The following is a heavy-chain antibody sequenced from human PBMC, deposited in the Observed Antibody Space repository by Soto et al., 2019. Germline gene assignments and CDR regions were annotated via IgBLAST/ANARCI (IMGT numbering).Heavy chain of an antibody. V-gene: IGHV4-4*07. D-gene: IGHD3-10*02. CDR3: ARDRVNVQPGFDY. CDR2: IYASGGT. CDR1: GGSISSYY. Sequence: SETLSLTCTVSGGSISSYYWSWIRQPAGKGLEWIGRIYASGGTNYNPSLKSRVTMSADTSKNQLSLKLSSVTAADTAVYYCARDRVNVQPGFDYWGQGTLVTVSS. J-gene: IGHJ4*02.